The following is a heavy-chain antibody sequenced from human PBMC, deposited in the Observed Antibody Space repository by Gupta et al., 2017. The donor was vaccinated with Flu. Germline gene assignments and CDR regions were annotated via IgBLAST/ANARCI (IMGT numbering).Heavy chain of an antibody. J-gene: IGHJ5*02. Sequence: GLVWVSRIKSDESSASYADSVKGRFTISRDNAKNTLYLQMNSLRAADTAVYYCARDGAGDCSGGSCYSWVDTWGQGTLFTVAA. V-gene: IGHV3-74*01. CDR3: ARDGAGDCSGGSCYSWVDT. D-gene: IGHD2-15*01. CDR2: IKSDESSA.